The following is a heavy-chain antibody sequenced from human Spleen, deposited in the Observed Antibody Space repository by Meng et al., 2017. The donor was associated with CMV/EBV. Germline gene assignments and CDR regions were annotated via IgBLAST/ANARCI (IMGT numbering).Heavy chain of an antibody. CDR3: ASSQPH. V-gene: IGHV4-38-2*02. CDR1: DYSISNGYY. Sequence: SETLSLTCTVSDYSISNGYYWGWIRQPPGKGLEWIGNIYHSGNTYYNPSLKSRVTISVDTSKNQFSLKLNSVTAADTAVYYCASSQPHWGRGTLVTVSS. CDR2: IYHSGNT. J-gene: IGHJ4*02.